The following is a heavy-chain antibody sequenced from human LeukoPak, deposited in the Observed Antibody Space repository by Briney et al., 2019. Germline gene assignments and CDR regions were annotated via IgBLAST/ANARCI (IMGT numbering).Heavy chain of an antibody. D-gene: IGHD3-22*01. CDR1: GFTFSSYA. CDR2: ISYDGSNK. CDR3: ARDGVDYYDSSGIPFDY. V-gene: IGHV3-30-3*01. Sequence: GRSLRLSCAASGFTFSSYAMHWVRQAPGKGLEWVAVISYDGSNKYYADSVKGRFTISRDNSKNTLYLQMNSLRAEDTAVYYCARDGVDYYDSSGIPFDYWGQGTLVTVSS. J-gene: IGHJ4*02.